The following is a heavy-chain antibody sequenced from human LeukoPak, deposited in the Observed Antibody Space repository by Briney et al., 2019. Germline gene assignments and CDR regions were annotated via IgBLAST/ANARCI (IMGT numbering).Heavy chain of an antibody. Sequence: GGSLRLSCAASGFTFSSYTMNWVRQAPGKGLDWVSAISSSSSYIYYADSVKGRLTISRDNAKKSLYLQMNSLRAEDTAVYYCARDLGGYGDYGTNFDYWGQGTLVTVSS. V-gene: IGHV3-21*01. J-gene: IGHJ4*02. CDR2: ISSSSSYI. D-gene: IGHD4-17*01. CDR1: GFTFSSYT. CDR3: ARDLGGYGDYGTNFDY.